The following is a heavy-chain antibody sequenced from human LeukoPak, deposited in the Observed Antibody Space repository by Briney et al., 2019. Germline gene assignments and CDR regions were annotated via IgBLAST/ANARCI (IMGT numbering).Heavy chain of an antibody. CDR1: GGSISSGDYY. V-gene: IGHV4-30-4*01. CDR3: ARAHCSSTSCYTDWFDP. CDR2: IYYSGST. D-gene: IGHD2-2*02. J-gene: IGHJ5*02. Sequence: SETLSLTCTVSGGSISSGDYYWSWIRQPPGKGLEWIGYIYYSGSTYYNPSLKSRVTISVDTSKNQFSLKLSSVTAADTAVYYCARAHCSSTSCYTDWFDPWGQGTLVTVSS.